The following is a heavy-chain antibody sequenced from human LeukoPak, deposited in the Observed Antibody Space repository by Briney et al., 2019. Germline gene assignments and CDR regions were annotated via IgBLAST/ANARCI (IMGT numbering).Heavy chain of an antibody. CDR2: LFGSGGSA. D-gene: IGHD1-14*01. Sequence: GGSLRLSCAASGFTFGSYAMYWVRQAPGKGLEWVSGLFGSGGSAHYADSVKGRFTISRDNSKNTLYLQMNSLRAEDTAVYYCAKDSRKGEGARFDYWGQGTLVTVSS. CDR3: AKDSRKGEGARFDY. J-gene: IGHJ4*02. CDR1: GFTFGSYA. V-gene: IGHV3-23*01.